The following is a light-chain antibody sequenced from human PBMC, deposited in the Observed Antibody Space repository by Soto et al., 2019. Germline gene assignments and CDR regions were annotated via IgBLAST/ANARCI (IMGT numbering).Light chain of an antibody. CDR2: GAS. V-gene: IGKV3D-15*01. J-gene: IGKJ4*01. CDR1: QRISSK. Sequence: EIVMTQSPATLSVSPGERATLSCRASQRISSKLAWYHHKPGQAPRLLIYGASTRATGIPARFSGSGSGTEFTLTISSLQSEDFAVYYCQQYDKWPLTFGGGTKVEIK. CDR3: QQYDKWPLT.